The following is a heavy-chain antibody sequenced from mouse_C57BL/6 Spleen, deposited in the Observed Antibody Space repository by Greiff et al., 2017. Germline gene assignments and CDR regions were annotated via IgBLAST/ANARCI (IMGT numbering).Heavy chain of an antibody. V-gene: IGHV1-72*01. D-gene: IGHD2-4*01. Sequence: QVQLQQPGAELVKPGASVKLSCKASGYTFTSYWMHWVKQRPGRGPEWIGRIDPNSGGTKYNEKFKSKATLTVDKPSSTAYMQRSSLTSEDSAVYYCARWGIYYDYPLYAMDYWGQGTSVTVSS. CDR2: IDPNSGGT. CDR3: ARWGIYYDYPLYAMDY. J-gene: IGHJ4*01. CDR1: GYTFTSYW.